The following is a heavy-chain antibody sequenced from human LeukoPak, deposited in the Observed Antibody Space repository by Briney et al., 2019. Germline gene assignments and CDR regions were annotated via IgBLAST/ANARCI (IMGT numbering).Heavy chain of an antibody. CDR3: ATLRSGSHRGHAFDI. CDR2: IYYSGST. CDR1: GGSISSSSYY. V-gene: IGHV4-39*01. J-gene: IGHJ3*02. Sequence: SETLSLTCTVSGGSISSSSYYWGWIRQPPGKGLEWIGSIYYSGSTYYNPSLKSRVTISVDTPKNQFSLKLSSVTAADTAVYYCATLRSGSHRGHAFDIWGQGTMVTVSS. D-gene: IGHD1-26*01.